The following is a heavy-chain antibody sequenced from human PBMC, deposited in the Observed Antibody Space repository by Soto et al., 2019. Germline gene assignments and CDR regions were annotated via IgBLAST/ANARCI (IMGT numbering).Heavy chain of an antibody. CDR3: ARGYYDFWSGYYTTYYGMDV. Sequence: PVEPLKISSKGSGYSFTSYWIGWVRQMPGKGLEWMGIIYPGDSDTRYSPSFQGQVTISADKSISTAYLQWSSLKASDTAMYYCARGYYDFWSGYYTTYYGMDVWGQGTTVTVSS. V-gene: IGHV5-51*01. CDR1: GYSFTSYW. D-gene: IGHD3-3*01. J-gene: IGHJ6*02. CDR2: IYPGDSDT.